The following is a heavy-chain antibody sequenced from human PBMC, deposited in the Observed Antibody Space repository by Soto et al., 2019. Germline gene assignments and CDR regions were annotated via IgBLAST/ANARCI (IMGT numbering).Heavy chain of an antibody. V-gene: IGHV3-23*01. CDR3: AKDTHPGIFGVAPGGMDV. CDR2: ISGSGGST. J-gene: IGHJ6*02. D-gene: IGHD3-3*01. Sequence: GGSLRLSCAASGFTFSSYAMSWARQAPGKGLEWVSAISGSGGSTYYADSVKGRFTISRDNSKNTLYLQMNSLRAEDTAVYYCAKDTHPGIFGVAPGGMDVWGQGTTVTVSS. CDR1: GFTFSSYA.